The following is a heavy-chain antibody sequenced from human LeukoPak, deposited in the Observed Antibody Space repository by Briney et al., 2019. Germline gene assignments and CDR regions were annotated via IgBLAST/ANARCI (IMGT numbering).Heavy chain of an antibody. J-gene: IGHJ4*02. Sequence: SETLSLTCTVSGGSISSSSYHWGWICQPPGKGLEWIGTIYSSGSSYYNPSLKSRLTISVDTSRNQFSLKLSSVTASDTAVYYCATRYGSGTYPRYYFDSWGQGTLVTVSS. V-gene: IGHV4-39*01. CDR3: ATRYGSGTYPRYYFDS. CDR2: IYSSGSS. D-gene: IGHD3-10*01. CDR1: GGSISSSSYH.